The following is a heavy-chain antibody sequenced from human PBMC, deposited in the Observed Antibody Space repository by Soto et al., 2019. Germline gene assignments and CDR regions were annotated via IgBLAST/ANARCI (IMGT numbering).Heavy chain of an antibody. CDR1: GFTFSSYA. V-gene: IGHV3-23*01. CDR2: ISGSDGST. Sequence: GGSLRLSCAASGFTFSSYAMSWVRQAPGKGLEWVSAISGSDGSTYYADSVKGRFTISRDNSKNTLYLQMNSLRAEDTAVYYCAKPGGYYDSSGYWPPAYYYGMDVWGQGTTVTVSS. J-gene: IGHJ6*02. CDR3: AKPGGYYDSSGYWPPAYYYGMDV. D-gene: IGHD3-22*01.